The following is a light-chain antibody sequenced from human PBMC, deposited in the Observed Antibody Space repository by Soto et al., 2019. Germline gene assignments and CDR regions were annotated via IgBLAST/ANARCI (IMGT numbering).Light chain of an antibody. J-gene: IGKJ1*01. Sequence: EIVLTQSPGTLSLSPGERATLSCRASQSVSSSYLAWYQQKPGQAPRLLIYGASIRATGIPDRFSGSGSGTDFTLTISKLEPEDFEVYYCQQYGSSPGTFGQGTMVEIK. V-gene: IGKV3-20*01. CDR1: QSVSSSY. CDR2: GAS. CDR3: QQYGSSPGT.